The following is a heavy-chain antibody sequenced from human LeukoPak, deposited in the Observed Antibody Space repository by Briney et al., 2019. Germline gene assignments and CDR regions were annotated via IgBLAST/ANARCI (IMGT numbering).Heavy chain of an antibody. CDR1: GGSFSGYY. CDR3: ARRRGKWDVNWFDP. J-gene: IGHJ5*02. D-gene: IGHD1-26*01. CDR2: INHSGST. V-gene: IGHV4-34*01. Sequence: SETLSLTCAVYGGSFSGYYWSWIRQPPGKGLEWIGEINHSGSTNYNPSLMSRVTISVDTSNNQFSLKLTSVTATDTAVYYCARRRGKWDVNWFDPWGQGTLVTVSS.